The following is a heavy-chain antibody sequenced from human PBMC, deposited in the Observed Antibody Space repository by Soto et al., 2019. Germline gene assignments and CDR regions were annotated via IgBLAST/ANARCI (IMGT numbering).Heavy chain of an antibody. CDR2: IKQDGSEK. D-gene: IGHD2-2*02. CDR3: ARYTPGTSEYYYYYYMDV. CDR1: GFTFSSYW. J-gene: IGHJ6*03. Sequence: GGSLRLSCAASGFTFSSYWMSWVRQAPGKGLEWVANIKQDGSEKYYVDSVKGRFTISRDNAKNSLYLQMNSLRAEDTAVYYCARYTPGTSEYYYYYYMDVWGKGTTVTVSS. V-gene: IGHV3-7*01.